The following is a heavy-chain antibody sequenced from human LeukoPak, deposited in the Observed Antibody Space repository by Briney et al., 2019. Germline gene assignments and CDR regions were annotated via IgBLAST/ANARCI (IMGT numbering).Heavy chain of an antibody. D-gene: IGHD3-22*01. CDR1: GGSISSYY. J-gene: IGHJ2*01. Sequence: SETLSLTCTVSGGSISSYYWSWIRQPPGKGLEWIGYIYYSGNTNYNPSLKSRVSISIDTSKNQFSLQLSSMTAADTAVYYCARDRDSSGLRDFDLWGRGTLVTVSA. CDR3: ARDRDSSGLRDFDL. CDR2: IYYSGNT. V-gene: IGHV4-59*01.